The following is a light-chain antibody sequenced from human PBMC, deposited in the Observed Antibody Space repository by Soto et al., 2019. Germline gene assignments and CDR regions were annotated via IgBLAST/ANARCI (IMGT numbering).Light chain of an antibody. Sequence: DIQMTQSPSSLSASVGDRVTVTCRASQGIGNYLAWYQQKPGKVPKLLIYAASTLQSGVPSRFSGSGSGTDFTLTISSLQPEDVATYYCQKYNRAPWTFGQGTKVEI. CDR2: AAS. CDR3: QKYNRAPWT. CDR1: QGIGNY. V-gene: IGKV1-27*01. J-gene: IGKJ1*01.